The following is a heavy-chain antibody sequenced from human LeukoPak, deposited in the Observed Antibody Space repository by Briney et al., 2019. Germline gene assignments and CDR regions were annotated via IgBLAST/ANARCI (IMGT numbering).Heavy chain of an antibody. D-gene: IGHD6-6*01. Sequence: GASVKVSCKASGYTFTSYGISWVRQAPGQGLEWMGWISAYNGNTNYAQKLQGRVTMTTDTSTSTAYMELRSLRSDDTAVYYCARASFNSSSSPVDYWGQGTLVTVSS. V-gene: IGHV1-18*01. CDR2: ISAYNGNT. J-gene: IGHJ4*02. CDR1: GYTFTSYG. CDR3: ARASFNSSSSPVDY.